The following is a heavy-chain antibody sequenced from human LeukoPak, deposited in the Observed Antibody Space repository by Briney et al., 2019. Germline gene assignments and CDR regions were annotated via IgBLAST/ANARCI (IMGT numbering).Heavy chain of an antibody. Sequence: PGGSLRLSCAASGFTFSSYAMSWVRQAPGKGLEWVSAISGSGGSTYYADSVKGRFTISRDNSKNTLYLQMNSLRAEDTAVYYCAEATHFYYYGMDVWGQGTTVTVSS. V-gene: IGHV3-23*01. CDR1: GFTFSSYA. CDR3: AEATHFYYYGMDV. CDR2: ISGSGGST. J-gene: IGHJ6*02.